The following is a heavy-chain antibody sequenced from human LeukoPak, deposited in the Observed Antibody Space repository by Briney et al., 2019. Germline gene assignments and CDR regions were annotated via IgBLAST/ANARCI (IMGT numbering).Heavy chain of an antibody. CDR1: GYTFTGYY. Sequence: ASVKVSCKASGYTFTGYYMHWVRQAPGQGLGWMGWINPNSGGTNYAQKFQGRVTMTRDTSISTAYMELSRLRSDDTAVYYCARDRSDDYGGRGAFDYWGQGTLVTVSS. CDR2: INPNSGGT. V-gene: IGHV1-2*02. D-gene: IGHD4-23*01. CDR3: ARDRSDDYGGRGAFDY. J-gene: IGHJ4*02.